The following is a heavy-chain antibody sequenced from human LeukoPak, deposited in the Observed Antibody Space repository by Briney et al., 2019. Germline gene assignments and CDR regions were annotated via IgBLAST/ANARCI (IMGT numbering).Heavy chain of an antibody. CDR1: GVPFNSYE. V-gene: IGHV3-48*03. CDR3: ARGRNAYTIDN. Sequence: PGGSLRLYCGASGVPFNSYEINRGRQAPGKGLEGGSYISSGGNYRYYADSVKGRFTISREIPRNSLYLQMNSLRAEDTAVYYCARGRNAYTIDNWVQGTLVTVSS. CDR2: ISSGGNYR. J-gene: IGHJ4*02. D-gene: IGHD5-24*01.